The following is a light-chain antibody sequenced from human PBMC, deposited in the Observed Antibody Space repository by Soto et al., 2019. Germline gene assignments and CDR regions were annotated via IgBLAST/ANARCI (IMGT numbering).Light chain of an antibody. J-gene: IGKJ5*01. CDR1: QSVSSSY. CDR3: QQYGRSPPIT. Sequence: SPGERATLSCRASQSVSSSYLAWYQQKPGQAPRLLIYGASSRATGIPDRFSGSGSGTDFTLTISRLEPEDFAVYYCQQYGRSPPITFGQGTRLEIK. V-gene: IGKV3-20*01. CDR2: GAS.